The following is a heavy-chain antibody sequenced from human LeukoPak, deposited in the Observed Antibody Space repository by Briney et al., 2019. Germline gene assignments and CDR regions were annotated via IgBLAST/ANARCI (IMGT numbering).Heavy chain of an antibody. J-gene: IGHJ4*02. CDR3: ARDQVGDILTGTYYFDY. CDR2: IWYDGSNK. Sequence: GGSLRLSCAASGFTFSSYGMHWVRQAPGKGLEWVAVIWYDGSNKYYADSVKGRFTISRDNFKNTLYLQMNSLRAEDTAVYYCARDQVGDILTGTYYFDYWGQGTLVTVSS. D-gene: IGHD3-9*01. CDR1: GFTFSSYG. V-gene: IGHV3-33*01.